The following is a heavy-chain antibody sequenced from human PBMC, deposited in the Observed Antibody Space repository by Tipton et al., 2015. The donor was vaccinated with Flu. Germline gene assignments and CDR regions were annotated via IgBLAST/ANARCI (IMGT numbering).Heavy chain of an antibody. Sequence: TLSLTRTVSGGSISSGGYYWSWIRQHPGKGLEWLGYIYYSGSTYYNPSLKSRLTISADTSQNHFSLKLTSVTPADTAVYYCARANSAMVTAYFDYWGQGTLVTVSS. CDR2: IYYSGST. J-gene: IGHJ4*02. CDR1: GGSISSGGYY. D-gene: IGHD5-18*01. CDR3: ARANSAMVTAYFDY. V-gene: IGHV4-31*03.